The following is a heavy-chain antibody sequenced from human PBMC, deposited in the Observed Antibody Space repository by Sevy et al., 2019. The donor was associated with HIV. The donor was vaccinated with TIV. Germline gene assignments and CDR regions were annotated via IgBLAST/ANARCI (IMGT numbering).Heavy chain of an antibody. CDR1: GFTLSSYS. CDR2: ISGSSSYI. CDR3: ARRAYSSGRSFDI. V-gene: IGHV3-21*01. D-gene: IGHD6-19*01. Sequence: GGSLRLSCAASGFTLSSYSMNWVRQAPGQGLEWVSSISGSSSYIYYADSVKGRFTISRDNAKNSLYLQMNSLRAEDTAVYYCARRAYSSGRSFDIWGQGTMVTVSS. J-gene: IGHJ3*02.